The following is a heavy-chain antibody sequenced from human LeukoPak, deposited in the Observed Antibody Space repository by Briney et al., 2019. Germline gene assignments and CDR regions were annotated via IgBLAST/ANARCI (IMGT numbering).Heavy chain of an antibody. D-gene: IGHD5-18*01. Sequence: GGSLRLSCAASGFTFKNYWMHGVLQAPGTGLVWVSRIDHDGSGTSYADSVKGRFTVSRGNAKSTLYLQMNTLRAEDTAVYYCVRDLPQTGYSYDYWGQGTLVTVSS. CDR1: GFTFKNYW. V-gene: IGHV3-74*01. CDR3: VRDLPQTGYSYDY. J-gene: IGHJ4*02. CDR2: IDHDGSGT.